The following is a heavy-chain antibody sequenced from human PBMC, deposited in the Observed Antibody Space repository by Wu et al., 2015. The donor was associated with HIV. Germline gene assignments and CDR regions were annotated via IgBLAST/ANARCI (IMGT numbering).Heavy chain of an antibody. CDR1: GGSFSRSG. J-gene: IGHJ4*02. CDR2: IIPNHGGA. V-gene: IGHV1-69*11. Sequence: QVQLVQSGAEVKKPGSSVKVSCKASGGSFSRSGISWVRQAPGKGFEWMGRIIPNHGGANYAEKFEGRVTITADEATNTAYMDLSRLRSEDTAIYYCARALRPVADALELDYWGQGTLVTVSS. CDR3: ARALRPVADALELDY. D-gene: IGHD6-19*01.